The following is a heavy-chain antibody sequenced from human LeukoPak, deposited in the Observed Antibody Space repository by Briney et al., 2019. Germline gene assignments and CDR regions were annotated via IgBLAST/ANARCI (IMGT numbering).Heavy chain of an antibody. D-gene: IGHD2-15*01. V-gene: IGHV3-23*01. J-gene: IGHJ4*02. CDR3: AKSGLNRFDY. Sequence: GGTLRLSCAASGFSFSSYGMSWVRQAPGKGLEWVSSFSSSGVSTYYADSVKGRFTISRDNSKNTLYLQMNSLRAEDTAVYYCAKSGLNRFDYWGQGTLVTVSS. CDR1: GFSFSSYG. CDR2: FSSSGVST.